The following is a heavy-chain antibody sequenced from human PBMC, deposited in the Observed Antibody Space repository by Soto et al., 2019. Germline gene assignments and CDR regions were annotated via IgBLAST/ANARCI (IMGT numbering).Heavy chain of an antibody. V-gene: IGHV6-1*01. CDR1: GDRVSRNSAA. Sequence: PSQTLSLTCALSGDRVSRNSAAWNWNRQPPSRGLEWLGRTYYRSKWYNDYAVSVKSRITINPDTSKNQFSLHLNSVTPEDTAVYYCARDGPLSESYYNYFDYWGQGTLVTVSS. D-gene: IGHD3-10*01. CDR3: ARDGPLSESYYNYFDY. CDR2: TYYRSKWYN. J-gene: IGHJ4*02.